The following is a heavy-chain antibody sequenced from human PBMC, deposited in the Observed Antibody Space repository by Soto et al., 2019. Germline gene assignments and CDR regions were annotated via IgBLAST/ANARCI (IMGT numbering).Heavy chain of an antibody. V-gene: IGHV4-39*01. CDR1: VGAIRNSIYY. J-gene: IGHJ4*02. CDR2: IYYDGSV. CDR3: ARHRIAVAGPLDY. D-gene: IGHD6-19*01. Sequence: ETLSLTCTVSVGAIRNSIYYWGWIRQPPGKGLEWIGTIYYDGSVAYSPSLKSRVTLSVDTSRNHFSVKINSVTAADTAVYFCARHRIAVAGPLDYWGQGTMVT.